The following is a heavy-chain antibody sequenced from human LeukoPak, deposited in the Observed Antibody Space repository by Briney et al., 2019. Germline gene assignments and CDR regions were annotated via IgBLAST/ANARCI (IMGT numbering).Heavy chain of an antibody. CDR3: AKDRYPAAFDI. D-gene: IGHD2-2*02. Sequence: GGSLRLSCAASGFIFSSYGMHWVRQAPGKGLEWVAFIRYDATNKFYADSVKGRFTISRDNSRNTLYLQMNSLRAEDTAVYYCAKDRYPAAFDIWGQGTMVTVSS. J-gene: IGHJ3*02. CDR1: GFIFSSYG. CDR2: IRYDATNK. V-gene: IGHV3-30*02.